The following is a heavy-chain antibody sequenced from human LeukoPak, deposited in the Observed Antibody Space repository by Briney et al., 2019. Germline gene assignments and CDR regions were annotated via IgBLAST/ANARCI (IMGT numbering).Heavy chain of an antibody. V-gene: IGHV1-18*01. D-gene: IGHD2-15*01. CDR1: GYTFTSYG. CDR3: ARVSNLGYCSGGSCYDY. J-gene: IGHJ4*02. Sequence: ASVKVSCKASGYTFTSYGISWVRQAPGQGLEWMGWISAYNGNTNYAQKLQGRVTMTTDTSTSTAYMELRSLRSDDTAVYYCARVSNLGYCSGGSCYDYWGQGTLVTVSS. CDR2: ISAYNGNT.